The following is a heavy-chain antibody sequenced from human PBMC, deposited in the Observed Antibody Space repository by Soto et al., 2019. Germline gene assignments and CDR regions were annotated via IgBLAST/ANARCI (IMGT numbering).Heavy chain of an antibody. CDR2: IKSKTDGGTT. V-gene: IGHV3-15*07. CDR3: TTGRQSDSHAFDI. CDR1: GFTFSNAW. D-gene: IGHD6-19*01. Sequence: GGSLRLSCAASGFTFSNAWMNWVRQAPGKGLEWVGRIKSKTDGGTTDYAAPVKGRFTISRDDSKNTLYLQMNSLKTEDTAVYYCTTGRQSDSHAFDIWGQGTMVTVSS. J-gene: IGHJ3*02.